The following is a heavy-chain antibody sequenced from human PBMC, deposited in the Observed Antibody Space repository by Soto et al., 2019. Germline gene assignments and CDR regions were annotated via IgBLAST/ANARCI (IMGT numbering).Heavy chain of an antibody. V-gene: IGHV4-4*07. CDR3: ARERTYQLSGDDALDV. J-gene: IGHJ3*01. Sequence: SXTLSLTCTVSGGSISNYNWNWIRQSAGKGLEWIGRIYSSGTTYYKSSLKSRVTMSVDTFSNQISLKLYSVTAADTAMYYCARERTYQLSGDDALDVWGLGAMVTVSS. CDR1: GGSISNYN. D-gene: IGHD2-2*01. CDR2: IYSSGTT.